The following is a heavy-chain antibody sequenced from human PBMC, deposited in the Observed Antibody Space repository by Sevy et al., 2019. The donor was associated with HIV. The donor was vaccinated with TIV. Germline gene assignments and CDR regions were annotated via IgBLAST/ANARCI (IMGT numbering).Heavy chain of an antibody. CDR3: AREGVPAAIGFDY. CDR2: IWYDGSKK. V-gene: IGHV3-33*08. D-gene: IGHD2-2*01. J-gene: IGHJ4*02. CDR1: GFTFSSYD. Sequence: GGSLRLSCTASGFTFSSYDMNWVRQAPGKGLEWVATIWYDGSKKYYGDSVKGRFTISRDNSKNTLHLQMNSLTAEDTAVYYCAREGVPAAIGFDYWGQGTLVTVSS.